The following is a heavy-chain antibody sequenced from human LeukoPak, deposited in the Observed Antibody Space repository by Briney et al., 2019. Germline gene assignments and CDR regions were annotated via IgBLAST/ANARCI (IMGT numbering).Heavy chain of an antibody. D-gene: IGHD6-13*01. CDR2: FNPENGNT. Sequence: ASVTVSCEASGYSFVGYGITWVRQAPGQGLEWMGWFNPENGNTNYAQKVQGRVTMTADTSTSTSYMELRSLRSDDTAVYYCAREHSSSWDQFDYWGQGTLVTVSS. V-gene: IGHV1-18*01. J-gene: IGHJ4*02. CDR3: AREHSSSWDQFDY. CDR1: GYSFVGYG.